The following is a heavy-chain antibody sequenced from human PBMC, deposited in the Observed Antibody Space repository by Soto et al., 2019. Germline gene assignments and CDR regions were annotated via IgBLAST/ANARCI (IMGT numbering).Heavy chain of an antibody. J-gene: IGHJ4*02. V-gene: IGHV4-34*01. CDR2: INHSGST. CDR1: GGSFSGYY. Sequence: PSETLSLTCAVYGGSFSGYYWSWIRQPPGKGLEWIGEINHSGSTNYNPSLKSRVTISVDTSKNQFSLKLSSVTAADTAVYYCARGRSFTPRATYYYDSSGYYYGPRKFFDYWGQGTLVTVSS. D-gene: IGHD3-22*01. CDR3: ARGRSFTPRATYYYDSSGYYYGPRKFFDY.